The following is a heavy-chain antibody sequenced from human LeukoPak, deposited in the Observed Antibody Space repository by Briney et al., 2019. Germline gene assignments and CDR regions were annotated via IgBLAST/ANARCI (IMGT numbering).Heavy chain of an antibody. CDR1: GFPFSSCS. CDR3: ARYFGDPQGMDV. Sequence: GGSLRLSCAASGFPFSSCSMNWVRQAPGKGLEWVSHISGSSSIIYYADSVKGRFTISRDNAKSSLYLQMNSLRDEDTAVYYCARYFGDPQGMDVWGQGTTVTVSS. D-gene: IGHD3-16*01. J-gene: IGHJ6*02. CDR2: ISGSSSII. V-gene: IGHV3-48*02.